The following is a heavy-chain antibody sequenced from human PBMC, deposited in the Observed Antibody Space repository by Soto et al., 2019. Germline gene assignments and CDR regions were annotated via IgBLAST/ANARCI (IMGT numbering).Heavy chain of an antibody. CDR2: ISSSGDT. Sequence: LRLSCAASGFTFGSYSMHWVRQAPGKGLEWVSSISSSGDTYYADSLKGRLTISRDYAKNSLSLQMNSLRAEDTAVYYCAREETAWPLAYGLDVWGQGTTVTVSS. J-gene: IGHJ6*02. V-gene: IGHV3-21*01. CDR1: GFTFGSYS. CDR3: AREETAWPLAYGLDV. D-gene: IGHD2-21*02.